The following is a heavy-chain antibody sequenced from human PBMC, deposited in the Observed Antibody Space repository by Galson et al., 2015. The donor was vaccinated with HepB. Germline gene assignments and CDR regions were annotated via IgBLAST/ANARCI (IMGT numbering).Heavy chain of an antibody. J-gene: IGHJ4*02. CDR1: GFTFSNYA. Sequence: SLRLSCAASGFTFSNYAMSWVRQAPGKGLEWVSVISDSGGTTYYADSVKGRFTISRDNSKNTLFLQMNSLRAEDTAVYYCAKRTVTDYFDYWGQGTLVTVSS. CDR3: AKRTVTDYFDY. CDR2: ISDSGGTT. D-gene: IGHD2-21*02. V-gene: IGHV3-23*01.